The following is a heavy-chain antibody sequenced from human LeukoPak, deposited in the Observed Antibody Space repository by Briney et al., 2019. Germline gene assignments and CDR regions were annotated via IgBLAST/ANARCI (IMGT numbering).Heavy chain of an antibody. CDR2: IYHSGTT. CDR1: DYSISSGFY. Sequence: PSETLSLTCTVSDYSISSGFYWGWIRQPPGKGLECIGSIYHSGTTYYSPSLKTRVTISVDTSKNQFSLKLSSVTAADTAVYYCARRAVTYYFDYWGQGTLVTVSS. D-gene: IGHD4-17*01. J-gene: IGHJ4*02. CDR3: ARRAVTYYFDY. V-gene: IGHV4-38-2*02.